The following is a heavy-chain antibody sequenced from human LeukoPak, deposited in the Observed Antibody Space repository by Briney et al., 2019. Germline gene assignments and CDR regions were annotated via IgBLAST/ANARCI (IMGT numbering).Heavy chain of an antibody. D-gene: IGHD2-2*01. Sequence: HGESLKISXKGSGYSFNSYWIGWVRQMPGKGLEWMGIIYPGDSDTRYSPSFQGQVTISADKSISTAYLQWSSLKAPDTAMYYCARGYCSTTSCYFDYWGQGTLVTVSS. CDR2: IYPGDSDT. CDR1: GYSFNSYW. CDR3: ARGYCSTTSCYFDY. V-gene: IGHV5-51*01. J-gene: IGHJ4*02.